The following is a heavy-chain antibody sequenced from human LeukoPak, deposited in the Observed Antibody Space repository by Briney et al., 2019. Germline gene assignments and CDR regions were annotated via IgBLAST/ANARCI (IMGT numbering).Heavy chain of an antibody. V-gene: IGHV3-53*01. CDR1: GFSVSHNY. CDR3: TRDTPGIAASVSGG. J-gene: IGHJ4*02. Sequence: GGSLRLSCTASGFSVSHNYMNWVRQAPGKGLEWVALIYSGGNTHYADSVRGRFTISRDNSKNTLYLQMSSLRVEDTAVYYCTRDTPGIAASVSGGWGQGTLVTVSS. D-gene: IGHD6-13*01. CDR2: IYSGGNT.